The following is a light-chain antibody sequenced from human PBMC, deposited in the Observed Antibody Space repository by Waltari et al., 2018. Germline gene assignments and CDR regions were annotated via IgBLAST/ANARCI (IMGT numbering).Light chain of an antibody. J-gene: IGLJ1*01. CDR2: DVS. CDR3: SSYTSSSTFWV. CDR1: SSDVGGYNY. V-gene: IGLV2-14*03. Sequence: QSALTQPASVSGSPGQSTTISCTGTSSDVGGYNYVSWYQHHPGKAPKLMMYDVSNRPSGVSNRFSGAKSGNTASLTISGLQAEDEADYYCSSYTSSSTFWVFGTGTKVTVL.